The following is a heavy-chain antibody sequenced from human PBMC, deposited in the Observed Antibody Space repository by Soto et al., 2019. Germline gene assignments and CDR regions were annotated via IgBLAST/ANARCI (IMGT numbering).Heavy chain of an antibody. J-gene: IGHJ4*02. V-gene: IGHV3-23*01. CDR1: GFTFNTYS. D-gene: IGHD5-18*01. CDR3: ARADGPLPVTLLGF. Sequence: GGSLRVSCATSGFTFNTYSMSWVRPAPGKGLEWVSSVNRGGGPYYADSVKGRFTISRDNSKNMLYLRMNSLRAEDTAVYFCARADGPLPVTLLGFWGQGTLVTVSS. CDR2: VNRGGGP.